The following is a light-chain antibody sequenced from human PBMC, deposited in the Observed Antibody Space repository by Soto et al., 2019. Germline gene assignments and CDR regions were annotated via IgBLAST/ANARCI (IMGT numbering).Light chain of an antibody. Sequence: DIVMTQSPDSLAVSLGERATINCKSSQSLLYRSNNKNYLAWYQQKPGQPPKLLIYWASTRESGVPDRFSGSGSGTDFTLTISSLQAEDVAVYYCQEYYDTPYTFGPGTKVDIQ. V-gene: IGKV4-1*01. J-gene: IGKJ3*01. CDR2: WAS. CDR3: QEYYDTPYT. CDR1: QSLLYRSNNKNY.